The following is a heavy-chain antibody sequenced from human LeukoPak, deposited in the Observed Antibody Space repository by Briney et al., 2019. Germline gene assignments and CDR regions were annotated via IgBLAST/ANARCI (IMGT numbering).Heavy chain of an antibody. J-gene: IGHJ4*02. CDR2: ISGNGGDI. Sequence: DPGGSLRLSCATSGFTFGIHYMSWVRQAPGRGPEWISYISGNGGDIAYADSVKGRFTISRDNAKSFLYLQMNSLRVEDTAVYHCVRQAVRAGVQWGEGTLIAVSS. CDR1: GFTFGIHY. V-gene: IGHV3/OR16-9*01. CDR3: VRQAVRAGVQ. D-gene: IGHD1-26*01.